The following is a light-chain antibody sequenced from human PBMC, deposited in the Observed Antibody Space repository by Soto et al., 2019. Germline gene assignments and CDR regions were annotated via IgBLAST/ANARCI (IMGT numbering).Light chain of an antibody. J-gene: IGLJ2*01. Sequence: QPVLTQSPSASDSLGASVKLTCTLSSGHSSYAIAWHQQQPEKGPRYLMKINSDGSHFKGDGIPDRFSGSSSGAERYLTISSLQSEDEADYYCQAWGTGIQVFGGGTKVTVL. CDR3: QAWGTGIQV. CDR2: INSDGSH. V-gene: IGLV4-69*01. CDR1: SGHSSYA.